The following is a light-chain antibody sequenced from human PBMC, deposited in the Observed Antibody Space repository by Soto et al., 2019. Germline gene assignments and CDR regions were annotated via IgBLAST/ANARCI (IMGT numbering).Light chain of an antibody. CDR3: QQRSDWPFT. CDR1: QTIYSN. CDR2: RAS. V-gene: IGKV3-15*01. J-gene: IGKJ4*01. Sequence: IGMTQSPATLSVSPGERATLSCRASQTIYSNVAWYQQRPGQPPRLLIYRASSRATGIPARFSGSGSGTDFTLTISSLEPEDFAIYYCQQRSDWPFTFGGGTKVDIK.